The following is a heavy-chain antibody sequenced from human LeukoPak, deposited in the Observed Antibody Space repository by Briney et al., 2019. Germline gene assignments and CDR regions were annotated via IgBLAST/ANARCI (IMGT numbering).Heavy chain of an antibody. J-gene: IGHJ4*02. CDR2: ISSGSNYI. V-gene: IGHV3-21*06. D-gene: IGHD7-27*01. Sequence: PGGSLRLSCAASGFTFYTYDMNWVRQAPGKGLEWVSSISSGSNYIYYADSMKGRFTVSRDNAKNSLYLQMNSLRAEDTAVYYCARDLHWGNDYWGQGTLVTVSS. CDR1: GFTFYTYD. CDR3: ARDLHWGNDY.